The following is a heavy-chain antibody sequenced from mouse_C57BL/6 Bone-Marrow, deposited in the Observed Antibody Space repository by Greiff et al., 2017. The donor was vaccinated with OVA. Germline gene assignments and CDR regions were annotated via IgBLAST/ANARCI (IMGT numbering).Heavy chain of an antibody. CDR2: ISTYYGDA. J-gene: IGHJ1*03. Sequence: QVQLQQSGPELVRPGVSVKISCKGSGYTFTDYAMHWVKQSHAKSLEWIGVISTYYGDASYNQKFKDKATMTVDKSSSTAYMELARLTSEDSAIYDCARWGVLLRYISWYFDVWGTGTTVTVSA. CDR3: ARWGVLLRYISWYFDV. CDR1: GYTFTDYA. D-gene: IGHD1-1*01. V-gene: IGHV1-67*01.